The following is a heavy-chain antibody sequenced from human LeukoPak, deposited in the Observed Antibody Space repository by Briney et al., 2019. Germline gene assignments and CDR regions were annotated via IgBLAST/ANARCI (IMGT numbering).Heavy chain of an antibody. V-gene: IGHV4-61*02. Sequence: SQTLSLTCTVSGGSISSGSYYWSWIRQPAGKGLEWIGRIYTSGSTNYNPSLKSRVTISVDTSKNQFSLKLSSVTAADTAVYYCARDLSGKYTIDYWGQGTLVTVSS. J-gene: IGHJ4*02. CDR3: ARDLSGKYTIDY. CDR1: GGSISSGSYY. D-gene: IGHD1-26*01. CDR2: IYTSGST.